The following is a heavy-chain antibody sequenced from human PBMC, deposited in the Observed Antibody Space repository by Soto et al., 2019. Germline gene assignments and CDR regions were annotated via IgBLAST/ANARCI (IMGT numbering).Heavy chain of an antibody. V-gene: IGHV3-21*01. CDR3: ARGSAFIGLDY. CDR1: GFTFSSYA. CDR2: IGSSGSYI. D-gene: IGHD1-26*01. J-gene: IGHJ4*02. Sequence: GGSLRLSCAASGFTFSSYAMHWVRQAPGKGLECVSSIGSSGSYIYDTDSVKGRFTISRDNTKDSLYLQMNSLRAEDTAIYYCARGSAFIGLDYWGQGTPVTVSS.